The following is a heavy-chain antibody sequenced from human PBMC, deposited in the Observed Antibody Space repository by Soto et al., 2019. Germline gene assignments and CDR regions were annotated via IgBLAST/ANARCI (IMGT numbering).Heavy chain of an antibody. Sequence: GGSLSLSCAASGFPFSSFWMYWVRQAPGKGLVWVSRIKSDASTTSYADSVKGRFTISRDNAKNTLYLQMNSLRAEDTAVYYCARIPPGWGGGQLVLDYWGQGTLVTVSS. J-gene: IGHJ4*02. CDR1: GFPFSSFW. CDR3: ARIPPGWGGGQLVLDY. D-gene: IGHD6-13*01. V-gene: IGHV3-74*01. CDR2: IKSDASTT.